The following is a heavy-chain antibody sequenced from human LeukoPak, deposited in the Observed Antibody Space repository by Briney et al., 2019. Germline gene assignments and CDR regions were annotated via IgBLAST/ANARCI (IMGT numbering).Heavy chain of an antibody. CDR2: INPNSGDT. V-gene: IGHV1-2*02. D-gene: IGHD3-9*01. J-gene: IGHJ4*02. CDR3: ARVAPLRYFDWLSY. CDR1: GYSFTGYY. Sequence: ASVKVSCKASGYSFTGYYMHWVRQAPGQGLEWMGWINPNSGDTKYAQKFQGRVTMTRDTSISTAYMELSRLRSDDTAVYYCARVAPLRYFDWLSYWGQGTLVTVSS.